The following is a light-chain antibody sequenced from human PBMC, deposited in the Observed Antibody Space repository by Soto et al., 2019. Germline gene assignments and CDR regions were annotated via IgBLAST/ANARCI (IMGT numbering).Light chain of an antibody. J-gene: IGKJ5*01. CDR2: DAS. CDR1: QIVSSY. Sequence: EIVLTQSPATLSLSPGERATLSCRASQIVSSYLAWYQQKPGQAPRPLIYDASNRATGIPARFSGSGSGTDFTLTISSLEPEDFAVYYCQQRSNWPPSITFGQGTRLEIK. CDR3: QQRSNWPPSIT. V-gene: IGKV3-11*01.